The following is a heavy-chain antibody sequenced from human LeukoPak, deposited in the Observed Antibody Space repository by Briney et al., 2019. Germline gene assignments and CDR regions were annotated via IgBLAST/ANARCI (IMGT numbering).Heavy chain of an antibody. CDR1: GDSIKTKAHF. D-gene: IGHD2-2*03. Sequence: SETLSLTCAVFGDSIKTKAHFWAWIRQSPGRGLEWIASIYYTGNTYYNPSLQSRATISEDTSENHFSLKLSSVTAADTAVYYCARQGNGFCTSTNCLFSFDFWGQGALVTVSS. V-gene: IGHV4-39*01. J-gene: IGHJ4*02. CDR3: ARQGNGFCTSTNCLFSFDF. CDR2: IYYTGNT.